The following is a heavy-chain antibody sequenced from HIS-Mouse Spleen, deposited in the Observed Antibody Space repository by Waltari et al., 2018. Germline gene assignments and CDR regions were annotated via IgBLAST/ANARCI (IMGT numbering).Heavy chain of an antibody. CDR1: GFTFSSYS. V-gene: IGHV3-48*01. CDR3: ARDGLDERNIAARRDDY. CDR2: ISSSSSTI. J-gene: IGHJ4*02. Sequence: EVQLVESGGGLVQPGGSLRLSCAASGFTFSSYSMNWVRQAPGKGLEWVSYISSSSSTIYYADSVKGRFTISRDNAKNSLYLQMNSLRAEDTAVYYCARDGLDERNIAARRDDYWGQGTLVTVSS. D-gene: IGHD6-6*01.